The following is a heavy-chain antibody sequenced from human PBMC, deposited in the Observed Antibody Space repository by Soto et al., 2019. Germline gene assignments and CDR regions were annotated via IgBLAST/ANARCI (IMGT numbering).Heavy chain of an antibody. V-gene: IGHV4-39*01. Sequence: PSETLSLTCTVSGGSISSSSSYWGWIRQPPGKGLEWIGNIYYSGSTYYHPSLNSRVTISADTSKNQFSLKLSSVTAADTYVYYCVTQTADCSGGSCYYPFDFWGQGTLVTVSS. D-gene: IGHD2-15*01. CDR2: IYYSGST. J-gene: IGHJ4*02. CDR3: VTQTADCSGGSCYYPFDF. CDR1: GGSISSSSSY.